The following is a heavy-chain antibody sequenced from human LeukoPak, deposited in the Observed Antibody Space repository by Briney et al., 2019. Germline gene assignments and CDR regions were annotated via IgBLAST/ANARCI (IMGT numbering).Heavy chain of an antibody. Sequence: APVKVSCKASGYMFTGYHMHWVRQAPGQGLEWMGWINPNNGGTDFAQKFQGRVTMTRDTSISTAYMELSRLRSDDTAVYFCARGEGKRYFDWFFSWGQGTLVTVSS. V-gene: IGHV1-2*02. J-gene: IGHJ5*01. D-gene: IGHD3-9*01. CDR3: ARGEGKRYFDWFFS. CDR2: INPNNGGT. CDR1: GYMFTGYH.